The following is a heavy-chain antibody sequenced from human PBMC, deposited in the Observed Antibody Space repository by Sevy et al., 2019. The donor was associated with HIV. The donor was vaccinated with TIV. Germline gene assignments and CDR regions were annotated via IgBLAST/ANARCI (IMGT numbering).Heavy chain of an antibody. D-gene: IGHD4-4*01. J-gene: IGHJ5*02. V-gene: IGHV1-18*01. Sequence: ASVKVSCKASGYTFTSYGISWVRQAPGQGLEWMGWISAYNGNTNYAQKLQGRVTMTTDKSTSTAYMELRSLRSDDTAVYYCARAPPPLYSNRSPDWFDPWGQGTLVTVSS. CDR3: ARAPPPLYSNRSPDWFDP. CDR1: GYTFTSYG. CDR2: ISAYNGNT.